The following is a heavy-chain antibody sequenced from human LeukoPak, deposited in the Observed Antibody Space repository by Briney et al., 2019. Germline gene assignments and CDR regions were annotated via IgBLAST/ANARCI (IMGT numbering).Heavy chain of an antibody. J-gene: IGHJ5*02. CDR2: IYYSGST. Sequence: SETLFLTCTVSGGSISSYYWSWTRQPPGKGLEWIGYIYYSGSTNYNPSLKSRVTISVDTSKNQFSLKLSSVTAADTAVYYCARTHIVVDNWFDPWGQGTLVTVSS. CDR3: ARTHIVVDNWFDP. V-gene: IGHV4-59*01. D-gene: IGHD2-2*01. CDR1: GGSISSYY.